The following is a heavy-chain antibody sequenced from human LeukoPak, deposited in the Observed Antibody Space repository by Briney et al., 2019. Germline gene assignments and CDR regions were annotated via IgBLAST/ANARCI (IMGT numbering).Heavy chain of an antibody. CDR3: AKIAVAGPYYYYGVDV. CDR2: ISGSGGST. Sequence: GGSLRLSCAASGFTFSSYAMSWVRQAPGKGLEWVSAISGSGGSTYYADSVKGRFTISRDNSKNTLYLQMNSLRAEDTAVYYCAKIAVAGPYYYYGVDVWGQGTTVTVSS. D-gene: IGHD6-19*01. CDR1: GFTFSSYA. J-gene: IGHJ6*02. V-gene: IGHV3-23*01.